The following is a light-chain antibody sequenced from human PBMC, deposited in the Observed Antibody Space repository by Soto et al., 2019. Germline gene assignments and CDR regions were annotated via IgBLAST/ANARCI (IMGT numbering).Light chain of an antibody. J-gene: IGLJ2*01. CDR3: AAWDDSLNALV. CDR2: SNN. V-gene: IGLV1-44*01. CDR1: SSNIERNT. Sequence: QLVLTQPPSASGTPGQRVTISCSGSSSNIERNTVSWYQQLPGTAPKLLIYSNNRRPSGVPDRFSGSRSGTSASLAISGLQSEDESDYHCAAWDDSLNALVFGGGTKVTVL.